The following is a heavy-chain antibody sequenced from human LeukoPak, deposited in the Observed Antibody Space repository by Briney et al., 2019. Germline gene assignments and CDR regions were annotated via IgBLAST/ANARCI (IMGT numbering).Heavy chain of an antibody. Sequence: PGGSLRLSCAASGFTFSNYWMSWVRQAPGKGLEWVANIKQDGSEKYYVDSVKGRFTISRDNAKNSLYLQMNSLRAEDTAEYYCARDGIIVATISGVYYYYYMDVWGKGTTVTVSS. CDR3: ARDGIIVATISGVYYYYYMDV. CDR1: GFTFSNYW. V-gene: IGHV3-7*01. J-gene: IGHJ6*03. CDR2: IKQDGSEK. D-gene: IGHD5-12*01.